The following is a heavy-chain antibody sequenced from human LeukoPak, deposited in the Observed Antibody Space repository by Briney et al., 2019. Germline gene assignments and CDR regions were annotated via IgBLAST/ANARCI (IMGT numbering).Heavy chain of an antibody. CDR3: ARSPRVRGSDY. Sequence: SETLSLTCAVYGGSFSGYYWSWIRQPPGKGLEWIGEINHSGSTNYNPSLKSRVTISVDTSKNQFSLKLSSVTAADTAVYYCARSPRVRGSDYWGQGTLVTVSS. V-gene: IGHV4-34*01. D-gene: IGHD5-12*01. CDR1: GGSFSGYY. CDR2: INHSGST. J-gene: IGHJ4*02.